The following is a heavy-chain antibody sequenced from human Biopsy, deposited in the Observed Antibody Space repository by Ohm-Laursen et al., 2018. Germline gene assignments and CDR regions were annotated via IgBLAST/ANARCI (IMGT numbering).Heavy chain of an antibody. CDR2: IVPILGHL. Sequence: SVKVSCNASGGPSINYAFSWARQAPGQGLEWVGRIVPILGHLNYAQRFQGRVSITADKSTSYVYMELSRLTSGDTAVYYCAADADGYYTEFDYWGPGTLVTVSS. V-gene: IGHV1-69*04. D-gene: IGHD3-3*01. J-gene: IGHJ4*02. CDR1: GGPSINYA. CDR3: AADADGYYTEFDY.